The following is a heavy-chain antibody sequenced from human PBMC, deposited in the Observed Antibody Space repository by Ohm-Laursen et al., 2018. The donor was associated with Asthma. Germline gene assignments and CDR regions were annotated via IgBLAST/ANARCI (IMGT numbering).Heavy chain of an antibody. CDR2: ISSNGGST. Sequence: SLRLSCAASGFTFSSYAMSWVRQAPGKGLEWVSGISSNGGSTQYADSVKGRFTISRDNAKNSLYLQMNSLRAEDTAVYYCAKVVVMDVWGQGTTVTVSS. D-gene: IGHD3-16*02. V-gene: IGHV3-23*01. J-gene: IGHJ6*02. CDR3: AKVVVMDV. CDR1: GFTFSSYA.